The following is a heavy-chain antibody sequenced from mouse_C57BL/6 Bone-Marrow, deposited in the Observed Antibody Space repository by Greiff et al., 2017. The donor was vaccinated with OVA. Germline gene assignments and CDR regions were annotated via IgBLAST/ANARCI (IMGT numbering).Heavy chain of an antibody. CDR2: INPYNGDT. CDR1: GYSFTGYF. CDR3: ARGGYYYGSILYYYAMDY. Sequence: EVQLQQSGPELVKPGDSVKISCKASGYSFTGYFMNWVMQSHGKSLEWIGRINPYNGDTFYNQKFKGKATLTVDKSSSTAHMELRSLTSEDSAVYYCARGGYYYGSILYYYAMDYWGQGTSVTVSS. V-gene: IGHV1-20*01. D-gene: IGHD1-1*01. J-gene: IGHJ4*01.